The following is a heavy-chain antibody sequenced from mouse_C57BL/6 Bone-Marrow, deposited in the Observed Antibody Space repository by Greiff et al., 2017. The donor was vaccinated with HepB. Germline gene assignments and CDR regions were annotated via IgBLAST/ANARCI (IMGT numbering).Heavy chain of an antibody. Sequence: VQLHQSGAELVRPGTSVKMSCKASGYTFTNYWIGWAKQRPGHGLEWIGDIYPGGGYTNYNEKFKGKATLTADKSSSTAYMQFSSLTSEDSAIYYCARHYGSPFYYAMDYWGQGTSVTVSS. V-gene: IGHV1-63*01. J-gene: IGHJ4*01. CDR3: ARHYGSPFYYAMDY. D-gene: IGHD1-1*01. CDR1: GYTFTNYW. CDR2: IYPGGGYT.